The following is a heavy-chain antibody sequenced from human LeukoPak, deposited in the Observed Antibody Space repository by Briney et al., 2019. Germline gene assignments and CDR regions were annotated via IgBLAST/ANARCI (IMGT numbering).Heavy chain of an antibody. V-gene: IGHV4-34*01. CDR3: ARERAASPNDYYYYMDV. J-gene: IGHJ6*03. Sequence: SETLSLTCAVYGGSFSGYYWSWIRQPPGKGLEWIGEINHSGSTNYNPSLKSRVTISVDTSKNQFSLKLNSVTAADTAVYYCARERAASPNDYYYYMDVWGKGTTVTVSS. D-gene: IGHD4/OR15-4a*01. CDR2: INHSGST. CDR1: GGSFSGYY.